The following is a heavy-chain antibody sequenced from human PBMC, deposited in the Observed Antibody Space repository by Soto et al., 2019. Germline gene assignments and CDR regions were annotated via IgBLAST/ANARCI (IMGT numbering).Heavy chain of an antibody. J-gene: IGHJ6*02. Sequence: ASVKVSCKASGGTFSSYAISWVRQAPGQGLEWMGGIIPIFGTANYAQKFQGRVTITADESTSTAYMELSSLRSEDTAVYYCASGSYLHYYYYGMDVWGQGTTVTVSS. CDR1: GGTFSSYA. CDR2: IIPIFGTA. D-gene: IGHD1-26*01. CDR3: ASGSYLHYYYYGMDV. V-gene: IGHV1-69*13.